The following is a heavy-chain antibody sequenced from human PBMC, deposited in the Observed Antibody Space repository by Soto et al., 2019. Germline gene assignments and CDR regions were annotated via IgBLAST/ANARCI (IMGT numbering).Heavy chain of an antibody. V-gene: IGHV4-59*01. CDR3: ARVGYYYDSGGYYFPDY. CDR2: IYYTGTT. D-gene: IGHD3-22*01. J-gene: IGHJ4*02. CDR1: GGSISSYY. Sequence: QVQLQESGPGLVKPSETLSLTCSVSGGSISSYYWSWIRQPPGKGLEWLGNIYYTGTTNYNPSLTSRITMSVDTSKNQFSLKLSSVTAADTAVYYCARVGYYYDSGGYYFPDYWGRGTLITVSS.